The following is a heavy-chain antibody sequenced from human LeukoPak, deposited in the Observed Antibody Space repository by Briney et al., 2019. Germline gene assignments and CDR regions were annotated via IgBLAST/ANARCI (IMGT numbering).Heavy chain of an antibody. V-gene: IGHV3-23*01. Sequence: GGSLRLSCAASGFTFSSYAMSWVRQAPGKGLEWVSAISDSGGSTYYADSVKGRFTISRDNSKNTLYLQMNSLRAEDTAVYYCAKDRGSSYRRINWFDPWGQGTLVTVSS. CDR1: GFTFSSYA. CDR2: ISDSGGST. J-gene: IGHJ5*02. CDR3: AKDRGSSYRRINWFDP. D-gene: IGHD2-2*01.